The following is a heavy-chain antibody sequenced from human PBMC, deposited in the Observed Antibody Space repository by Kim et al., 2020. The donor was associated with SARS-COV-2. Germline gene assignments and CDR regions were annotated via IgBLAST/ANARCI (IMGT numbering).Heavy chain of an antibody. V-gene: IGHV4-34*01. D-gene: IGHD6-13*01. J-gene: IGHJ4*02. CDR3: ARGRDSSSWYSPY. CDR2: INHSGST. CDR1: GGSFSGYY. Sequence: SETLSLTCAVYGGSFSGYYWSWIRQPPGKGLEWIGEINHSGSTNYNPSLKSRVTISVDTSKNQFSLKLSSVTAADTAVYYCARGRDSSSWYSPYWGQGT.